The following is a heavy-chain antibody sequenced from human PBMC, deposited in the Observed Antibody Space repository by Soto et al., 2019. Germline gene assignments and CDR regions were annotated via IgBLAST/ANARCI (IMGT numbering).Heavy chain of an antibody. Sequence: QVQLQESGPGLVKPSQTLSLTCTVSGGSISSGNYYWSWIRQPPGKGLEWIGFISYSGLTYYNLSLKSRITTAVNTSKDQFSLNLRFVTAADTAVYYCATMGTPSTPRYYCAFWGQGTLVTVSS. D-gene: IGHD2-15*01. CDR1: GGSISSGNYY. CDR2: ISYSGLT. CDR3: ATMGTPSTPRYYCAF. V-gene: IGHV4-30-4*01. J-gene: IGHJ4*02.